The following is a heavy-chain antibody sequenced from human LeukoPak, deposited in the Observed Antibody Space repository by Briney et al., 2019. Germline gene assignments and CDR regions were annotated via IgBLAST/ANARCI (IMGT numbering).Heavy chain of an antibody. D-gene: IGHD5-24*01. Sequence: EGSLRLSCAASGFTFSTYDMHWVRQAPGKGLEWVAVISYDGSNKYYADSVKGRFTISRDNSKNTLYLQMNSLRAEDTAVYYCARKEMAPNWGQGTLVTVSS. CDR2: ISYDGSNK. J-gene: IGHJ4*02. CDR1: GFTFSTYD. V-gene: IGHV3-30*03. CDR3: ARKEMAPN.